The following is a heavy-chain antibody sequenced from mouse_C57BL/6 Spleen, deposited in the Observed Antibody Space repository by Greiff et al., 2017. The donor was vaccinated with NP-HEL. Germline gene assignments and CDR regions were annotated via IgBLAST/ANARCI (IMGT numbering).Heavy chain of an antibody. V-gene: IGHV5-16*01. Sequence: VQLKESEGGLVQPGSSMKLSCTASGFTFSDYYMAWVRQVPEKGLEWVANINYDGSSTYYLDSLKSRFIISRDNAKNILYLQMSSLKSEDTATYYCARNTLTGHFDYWGQGTTLTVSS. CDR3: ARNTLTGHFDY. D-gene: IGHD4-1*01. J-gene: IGHJ2*01. CDR2: INYDGSST. CDR1: GFTFSDYY.